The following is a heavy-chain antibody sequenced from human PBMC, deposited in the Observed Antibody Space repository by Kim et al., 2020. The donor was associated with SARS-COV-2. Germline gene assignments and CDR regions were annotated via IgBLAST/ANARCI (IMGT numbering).Heavy chain of an antibody. CDR3: ARAIGGYSYGYSCYC. Sequence: YPSLKSRVTISVATSKNQCSLKLSSVTAADTAVYYCARAIGGYSYGYSCYCWSQGTLVTVSS. V-gene: IGHV4-59*01. D-gene: IGHD5-18*01. J-gene: IGHJ4*02.